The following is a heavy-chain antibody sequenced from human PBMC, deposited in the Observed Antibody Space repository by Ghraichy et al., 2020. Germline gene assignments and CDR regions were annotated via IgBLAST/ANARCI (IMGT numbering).Heavy chain of an antibody. CDR3: ARRRAGSYTVGWLFFDY. CDR2: INHSGNT. Sequence: SETLSLTCTVYGGSFSGLYWSWIRQPPEKGLEWVGEINHSGNTNYNLSFKSRVTTSVDTSKNQFSLELKSVTAADTAVYYCARRRAGSYTVGWLFFDYWGQGTLFAVSS. CDR1: GGSFSGLY. J-gene: IGHJ4*01. D-gene: IGHD3-10*01. V-gene: IGHV4-34*01.